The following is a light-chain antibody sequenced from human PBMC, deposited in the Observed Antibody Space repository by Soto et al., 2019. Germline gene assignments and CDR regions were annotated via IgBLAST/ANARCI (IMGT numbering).Light chain of an antibody. CDR3: SSYTSSSFYV. CDR2: EVS. CDR1: SSDVGGYNY. J-gene: IGLJ1*01. V-gene: IGLV2-14*01. Sequence: LTQPASVSGSPGQSITISCTGTSSDVGGYNYVSWYQQHPGKAPKLMIYEVSNRPSGVSNRFSGSKSGNTASLTISGLQAEDEADYYCSSYTSSSFYVFGTGTKVTVL.